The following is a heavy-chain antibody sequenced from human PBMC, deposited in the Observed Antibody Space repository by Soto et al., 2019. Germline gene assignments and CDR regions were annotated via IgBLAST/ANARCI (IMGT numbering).Heavy chain of an antibody. V-gene: IGHV1-69*13. D-gene: IGHD3-22*01. CDR1: GGTFSSYA. CDR2: IIPIFGTA. Sequence: ASVKVSCKASGGTFSSYAISWVRQAPGQGLEWMGGIIPIFGTANYAQKFQGRVTITADESTSTAYMELSSLRSEDTAVYYCALCPPYYYDSSGYYFAYWGQGTLVTVSS. J-gene: IGHJ4*02. CDR3: ALCPPYYYDSSGYYFAY.